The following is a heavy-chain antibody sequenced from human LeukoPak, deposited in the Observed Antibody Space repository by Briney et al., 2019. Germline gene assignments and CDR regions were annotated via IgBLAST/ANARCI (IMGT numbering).Heavy chain of an antibody. D-gene: IGHD2-2*01. CDR3: AKVSCSSTSCPLDY. V-gene: IGHV3-30-3*01. Sequence: GGSLRLSCAASGFTFSSYAMHWVRQAPGKGLEWVAVISYDGSNKYYADSVKGRFTISRDNSKNTLYLQMNSLRAEDTAVYYCAKVSCSSTSCPLDYWGQGTLVTVSS. J-gene: IGHJ4*02. CDR2: ISYDGSNK. CDR1: GFTFSSYA.